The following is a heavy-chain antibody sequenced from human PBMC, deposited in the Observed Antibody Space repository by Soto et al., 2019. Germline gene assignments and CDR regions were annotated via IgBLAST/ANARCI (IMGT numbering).Heavy chain of an antibody. CDR3: AKDGTTVTNQYPDLFGY. J-gene: IGHJ4*02. D-gene: IGHD4-17*01. CDR2: ISGSGRST. CDR1: GFTFSSYA. Sequence: GGSLRLSCAASGFTFSSYAMSWVRQASGKGLEWVSSISGSGRSTYYADSVKGRFTISRDNSKNTLYLQMSSLRAEDTAVYYFAKDGTTVTNQYPDLFGYWGQGTLVTVSS. V-gene: IGHV3-23*01.